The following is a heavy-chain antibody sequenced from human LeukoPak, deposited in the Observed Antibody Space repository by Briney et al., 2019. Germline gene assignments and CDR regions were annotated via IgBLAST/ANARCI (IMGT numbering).Heavy chain of an antibody. CDR2: SSGSGDSA. Sequence: GGSLRLSCEATGFSFSSYAMSWVRQAPGEGLEWVSASSGSGDSADYADAVKGWFTISRDNSKSTLYLQMTSLRVDDTAVYYCAKRATAGGFDSWGQGTLVTVSS. CDR3: AKRATAGGFDS. J-gene: IGHJ4*02. CDR1: GFSFSSYA. D-gene: IGHD6-13*01. V-gene: IGHV3-23*01.